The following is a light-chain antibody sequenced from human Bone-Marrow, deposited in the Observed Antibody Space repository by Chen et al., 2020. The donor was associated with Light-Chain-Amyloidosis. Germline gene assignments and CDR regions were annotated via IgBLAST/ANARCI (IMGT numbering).Light chain of an antibody. V-gene: IGLV3-25*03. J-gene: IGLJ2*01. CDR3: ESADSSDTYEVI. CDR1: DLPTKY. CDR2: RDT. Sequence: SYELIQPPSVSVSPGQTARITCSGDDLPTKYSYWYQQNPGQAPVLVIHRDTERPSGSSARFSGSSSGTTTTLTISGVQAEDEGDYHCESADSSDTYEVIFGGGTKLTVL.